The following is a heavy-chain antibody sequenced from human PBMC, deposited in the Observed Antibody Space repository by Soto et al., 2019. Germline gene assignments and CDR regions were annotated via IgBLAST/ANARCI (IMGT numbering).Heavy chain of an antibody. D-gene: IGHD3-3*01. J-gene: IGHJ6*02. V-gene: IGHV4-59*01. Sequence: LSLTCTVSGGSISSYYWSWIRQPPGKGLEWIGYIYYSGSTNYNPSLKSRVTISVDTSKNQFSLKLSSVTAADTAVYYCARDTRYYDFWSGYYTDYYYYGMDVWGQGTTVTVSS. CDR2: IYYSGST. CDR3: ARDTRYYDFWSGYYTDYYYYGMDV. CDR1: GGSISSYY.